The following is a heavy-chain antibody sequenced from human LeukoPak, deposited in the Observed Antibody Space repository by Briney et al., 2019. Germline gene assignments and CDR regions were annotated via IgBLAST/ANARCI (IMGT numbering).Heavy chain of an antibody. V-gene: IGHV3-30-3*02. D-gene: IGHD1-26*01. J-gene: IGHJ4*02. CDR2: ISYDGSNK. CDR1: GFTFSGYA. CDR3: AKSYSGSYYVIDY. Sequence: PGRSLRLSCAASGFTFSGYAIHWVRQAPGKGLEWVALISYDGSNKYYADSVKGRFTISRDNSKNTPYLQMNSLRTEDTAVYYCAKSYSGSYYVIDYWGQGTLVTVSS.